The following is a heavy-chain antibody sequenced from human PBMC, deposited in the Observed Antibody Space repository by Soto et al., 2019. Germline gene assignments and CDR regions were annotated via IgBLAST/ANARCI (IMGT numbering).Heavy chain of an antibody. CDR1: GGSISSGDYY. D-gene: IGHD5-12*01. CDR2: IYYSGST. J-gene: IGHJ6*02. Sequence: SETLSLTCTVSGGSISSGDYYWSWIRQPPGKGLEWIGYIYYSGSTYYNPSLKSRVTISVDTSKNQFSLKLSSVTAADTAVYYCGRAVAGGGSGDDYTSYYDGMDVWGQGTTVTVSS. CDR3: GRAVAGGGSGDDYTSYYDGMDV. V-gene: IGHV4-30-4*01.